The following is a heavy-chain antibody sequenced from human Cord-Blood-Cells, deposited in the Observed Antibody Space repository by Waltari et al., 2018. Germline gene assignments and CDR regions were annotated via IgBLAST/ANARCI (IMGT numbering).Heavy chain of an antibody. D-gene: IGHD3-3*01. CDR2: ISYDGSNK. CDR1: GFTFSSYA. J-gene: IGHJ6*03. CDR3: ARSLEGDMDV. V-gene: IGHV3-30*04. Sequence: QVQLVESGGGVVQPGRSLRLSCAASGFTFSSYAMPGVRQAPGKGLEWVAVISYDGSNKYYADSVKGRFTISRDNSKNTLYLQMNSLRAEDTAVYYCARSLEGDMDVWGKGTTVTVSS.